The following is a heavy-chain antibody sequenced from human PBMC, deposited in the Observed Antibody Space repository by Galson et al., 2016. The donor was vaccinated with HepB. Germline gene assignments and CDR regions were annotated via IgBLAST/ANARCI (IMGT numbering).Heavy chain of an antibody. CDR1: DFTLSFYW. Sequence: SLRLSCAASDFTLSFYWMGWVRQAPGKGLEWVATIKGDGTQKRYVDSVEGRFTLSRGNAENSMFLHMDSLRVEDTAVYYCARLGGSGWTFDFWGQGTLVTVSS. D-gene: IGHD6-19*01. J-gene: IGHJ4*02. CDR2: IKGDGTQK. V-gene: IGHV3-7*01. CDR3: ARLGGSGWTFDF.